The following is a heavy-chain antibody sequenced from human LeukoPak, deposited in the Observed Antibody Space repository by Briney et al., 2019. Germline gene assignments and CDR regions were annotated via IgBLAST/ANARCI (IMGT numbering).Heavy chain of an antibody. V-gene: IGHV1-2*02. J-gene: IGHJ6*02. CDR2: INPNSGGT. CDR3: ARGRGNCGGDCYHYYGMDV. Sequence: GASVKVSCKASGYTFTGYYMHWVRQAPGQGLEWMGWINPNSGGTNYAQRFQGRVTMTRDTSISTAYMELSRLRSDDTAVYYCARGRGNCGGDCYHYYGMDVWGQGTTVTVS. CDR1: GYTFTGYY. D-gene: IGHD2-21*02.